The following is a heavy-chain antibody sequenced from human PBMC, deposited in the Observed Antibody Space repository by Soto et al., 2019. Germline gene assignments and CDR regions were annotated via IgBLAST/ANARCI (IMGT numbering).Heavy chain of an antibody. D-gene: IGHD7-27*01. CDR1: GFTFSSYG. Sequence: QVQLVESGGGVVQPGRSLRLSCAASGFTFSSYGMHWVRQAPGKGLEWVALISYDGSNKYYADSVKGRFTISRDNSKNPLYLPMTSLRTEDTAVYYCAKDLGPGGRGAFEIWGQGTTVTVSS. CDR3: AKDLGPGGRGAFEI. CDR2: ISYDGSNK. V-gene: IGHV3-30*18. J-gene: IGHJ3*02.